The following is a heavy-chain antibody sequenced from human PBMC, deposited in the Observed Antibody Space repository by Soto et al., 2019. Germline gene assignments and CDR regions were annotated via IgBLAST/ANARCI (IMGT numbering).Heavy chain of an antibody. J-gene: IGHJ6*02. Sequence: GSLRLSCAASGFTFSSYAMSWVRQAPGKGLEWVSAISGSGGSTYYADSVKGRFTISRDNSKNTLYLQMNSLRAEDTAVYYCANPIQLWLRYGMDVWGQGTTVTVSS. CDR1: GFTFSSYA. CDR3: ANPIQLWLRYGMDV. D-gene: IGHD5-18*01. CDR2: ISGSGGST. V-gene: IGHV3-23*01.